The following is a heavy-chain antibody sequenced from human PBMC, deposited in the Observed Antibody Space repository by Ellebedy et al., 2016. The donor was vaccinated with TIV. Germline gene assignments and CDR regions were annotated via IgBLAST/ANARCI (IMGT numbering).Heavy chain of an antibody. Sequence: GGSLRLSCAASGFTFSSYAMHWVRQAPGKGLEWVAVISYDGSNKYYADSVMGRFTISRDNSKNTLYLQMNSLRAEDTAVYYCARDSYYYDSSGYYPPPPYYYYYGMDVWGQGTTVTVSS. V-gene: IGHV3-30*01. CDR1: GFTFSSYA. J-gene: IGHJ6*02. D-gene: IGHD3-22*01. CDR2: ISYDGSNK. CDR3: ARDSYYYDSSGYYPPPPYYYYYGMDV.